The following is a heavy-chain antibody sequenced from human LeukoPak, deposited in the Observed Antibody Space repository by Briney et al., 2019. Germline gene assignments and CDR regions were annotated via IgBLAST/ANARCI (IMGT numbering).Heavy chain of an antibody. D-gene: IGHD3/OR15-3a*01. Sequence: GGSLRLSCAASGFTVSSNDMSWVRQAPGKGLEWVSIIHFGYGTYYADSAKGRFTISRDNSKNTLYLQMNRLRVEDTAVYYCAADWPLDYWGQGTLVTVSS. J-gene: IGHJ4*02. CDR1: GFTVSSND. V-gene: IGHV3-66*01. CDR2: IHFGYGT. CDR3: AADWPLDY.